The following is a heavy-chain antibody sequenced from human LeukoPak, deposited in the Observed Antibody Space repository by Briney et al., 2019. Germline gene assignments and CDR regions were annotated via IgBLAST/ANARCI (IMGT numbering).Heavy chain of an antibody. CDR2: IDSDLGRT. CDR3: ASWFCGGDCYSSGRLSGGDAFDI. J-gene: IGHJ3*02. D-gene: IGHD2-21*01. CDR1: GFTFSDYA. Sequence: PGGSLRLSCAASGFTFSDYAMTWVRQAPGRGLEWVAGIDSDLGRTHFADSMKGRFTISRDNAKNSLYLQMNSLRAEDTAVYYCASWFCGGDCYSSGRLSGGDAFDIWGQGTMVTVSS. V-gene: IGHV3-20*04.